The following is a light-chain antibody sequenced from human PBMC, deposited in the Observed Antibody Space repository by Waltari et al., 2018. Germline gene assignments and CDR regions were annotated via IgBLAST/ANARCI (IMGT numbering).Light chain of an antibody. V-gene: IGLV2-14*03. CDR2: DVS. CDR1: SSDVGGYNL. Sequence: QSALTQPASVSGSPGQSITISCTGTSSDVGGYNLVSWHQQHPGKAPKLIICDVSNRPSGVSNRFSGSKSGNTASLTISGLQAEDEADYYCTSYITTRGDWVFGGGTKLTVL. J-gene: IGLJ3*02. CDR3: TSYITTRGDWV.